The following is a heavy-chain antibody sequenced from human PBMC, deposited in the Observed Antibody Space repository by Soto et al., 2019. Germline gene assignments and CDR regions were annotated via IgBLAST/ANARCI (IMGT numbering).Heavy chain of an antibody. D-gene: IGHD3-10*01. V-gene: IGHV2-5*02. CDR3: APRLRTGSLWFGELRFEVGFDL. CDR1: GFSLNTNGEG. CDR2: IYWDDDK. J-gene: IGHJ5*02. Sequence: QITLKESGPTLVKPTQTLTLTCTFSGFSLNTNGEGVGWIRQPPGKALEWLALIYWDDDKRYSPSLKSRLTITTDTSKNQVVLTLTNMDPVDTATYYCAPRLRTGSLWFGELRFEVGFDLWGQGTLVTVSS.